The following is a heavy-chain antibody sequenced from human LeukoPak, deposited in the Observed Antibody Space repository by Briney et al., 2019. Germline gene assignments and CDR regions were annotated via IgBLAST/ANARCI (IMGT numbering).Heavy chain of an antibody. CDR1: GFSFSTYA. V-gene: IGHV3-30-3*02. J-gene: IGHJ4*02. CDR3: AKNYYDSSAFDY. Sequence: GGSLRLSCAASGFSFSTYAMHWVRQAPGKGLEWVAVISYDGSNKYFPDSLKRRFTISRDNSKNTLFLQMNSLRAEDTAVYYCAKNYYDSSAFDYWGQGTLVTVSS. D-gene: IGHD3-22*01. CDR2: ISYDGSNK.